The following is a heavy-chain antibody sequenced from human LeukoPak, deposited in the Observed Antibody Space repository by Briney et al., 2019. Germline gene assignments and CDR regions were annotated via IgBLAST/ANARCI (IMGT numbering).Heavy chain of an antibody. CDR1: VGSINGGNYY. D-gene: IGHD2-2*01. Sequence: SETLSLTSTLSVGSINGGNYYWTWLQQPAGKGLEWIGRISPSGSTNPNPSLTSRVTISVDTSKNQFSLKLNYVTAADKAVYYCARVSYQEGVDYWGQGTLVTVSS. CDR3: ARVSYQEGVDY. V-gene: IGHV4-61*02. CDR2: ISPSGST. J-gene: IGHJ4*02.